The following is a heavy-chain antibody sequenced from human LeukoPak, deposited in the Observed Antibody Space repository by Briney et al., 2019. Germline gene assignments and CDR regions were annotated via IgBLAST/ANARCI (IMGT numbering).Heavy chain of an antibody. D-gene: IGHD5-12*01. J-gene: IGHJ4*02. V-gene: IGHV3-7*01. CDR3: ARDVWTYSGEAFDY. Sequence: PGGSLRLPCAASGFTFSSHWMSWARPAPGKGLEWVANINQDGSVKYYVDSVKGRFSISRDNAKSSLYLQMSSLRAEDTAVYYCARDVWTYSGEAFDYWGQGALVTVSS. CDR2: INQDGSVK. CDR1: GFTFSSHW.